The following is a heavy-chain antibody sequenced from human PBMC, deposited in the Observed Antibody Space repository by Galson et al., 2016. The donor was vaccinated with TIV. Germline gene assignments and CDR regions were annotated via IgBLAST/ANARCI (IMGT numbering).Heavy chain of an antibody. CDR2: IIGSTGTI. CDR3: ARTTPPPVSSNGWNDAFDF. V-gene: IGHV3-23*01. J-gene: IGHJ3*01. Sequence: SLRLSCATSGFTFSTYAMSWIRQAPGKGLEWVSSIIGSTGTIYYADSVKGRFTISRDISENTLSLQMNSLRVEDTAVYFCARTTPPPVSSNGWNDAFDFWGQGTIVTVSS. D-gene: IGHD6-19*01. CDR1: GFTFSTYA.